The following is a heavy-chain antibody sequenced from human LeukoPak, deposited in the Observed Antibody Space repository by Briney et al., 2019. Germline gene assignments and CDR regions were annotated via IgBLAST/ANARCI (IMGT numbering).Heavy chain of an antibody. CDR2: IYHSGST. CDR3: ARWGSYGDFSYYFDY. Sequence: PSETPSLTCAVSGGSISSSNWWSWIRQPPGKGLEWIGEIYHSGSTNYNPSLKSRVTISVDKSKTQFSLKLSSVTAADTAVYYCARWGSYGDFSYYFDYWGQGTLVTVSS. CDR1: GGSISSSNW. V-gene: IGHV4-4*02. J-gene: IGHJ4*02. D-gene: IGHD4-17*01.